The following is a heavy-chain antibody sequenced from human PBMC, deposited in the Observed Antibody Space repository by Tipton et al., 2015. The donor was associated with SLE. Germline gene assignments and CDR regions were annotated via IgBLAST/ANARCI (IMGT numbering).Heavy chain of an antibody. J-gene: IGHJ4*02. CDR3: AKDGDSSGWSSYFDY. D-gene: IGHD6-19*01. CDR2: ISWDGGST. CDR1: GFTFSDYY. Sequence: GSLRLSCAASGFTFSDYYMSWIRQAPGKGLEWVSLISWDGGSTYYADSVKGRFTISRDNSKNSLYLQMNSLRTEDTALYYCAKDGDSSGWSSYFDYWGQGTLVTVSS. V-gene: IGHV3-43*01.